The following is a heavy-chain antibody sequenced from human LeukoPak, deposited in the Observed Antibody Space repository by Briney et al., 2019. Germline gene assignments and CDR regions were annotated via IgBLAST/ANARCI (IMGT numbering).Heavy chain of an antibody. D-gene: IGHD3-16*01. Sequence: PSETLSLTCTVSGGSISSYYWSWIRQPPGKGLEWIGYIYYRGSANYNPSLKSRVTISVDTSKNQFSLKLSSVTAADTAVYYCARSSAYYDYVWGSYRPRYDFDYWGQGTLVTVSS. CDR1: GGSISSYY. CDR3: ARSSAYYDYVWGSYRPRYDFDY. J-gene: IGHJ4*02. CDR2: IYYRGSA. V-gene: IGHV4-59*01.